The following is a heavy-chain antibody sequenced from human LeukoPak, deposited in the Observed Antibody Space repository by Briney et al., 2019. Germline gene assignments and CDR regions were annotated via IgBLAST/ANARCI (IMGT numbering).Heavy chain of an antibody. V-gene: IGHV3-21*01. Sequence: GGSLRLSCAASGFTFSTYTMTWVRQAPGKGLEWVSSIGSSSSSIYYADSVKGRFTVSRDNARNSLYLQMNSLRAEDTAVYYCARTRDGYNLFDYWGQGTLVTVSS. CDR2: IGSSSSSI. CDR3: ARTRDGYNLFDY. J-gene: IGHJ4*02. CDR1: GFTFSTYT. D-gene: IGHD5-24*01.